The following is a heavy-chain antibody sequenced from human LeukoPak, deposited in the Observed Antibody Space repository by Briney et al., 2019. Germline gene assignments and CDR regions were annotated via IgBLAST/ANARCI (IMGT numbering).Heavy chain of an antibody. V-gene: IGHV3-30-3*01. CDR3: ARDNGITMAGRNWFDP. D-gene: IGHD3-10*01. Sequence: GGSLRLSCAASGFTFSSYAMHWVRQAPGKGLEWVAVISYDGSNKYYADSVKGRFTISRDNSKNTLYLQMNSLRAEDTAVYYCARDNGITMAGRNWFDPWGQGTLVTVSS. J-gene: IGHJ5*02. CDR1: GFTFSSYA. CDR2: ISYDGSNK.